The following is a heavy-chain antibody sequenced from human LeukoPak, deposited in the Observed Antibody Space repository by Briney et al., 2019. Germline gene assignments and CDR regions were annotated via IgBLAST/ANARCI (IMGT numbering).Heavy chain of an antibody. CDR2: IWYDGSNK. CDR3: ARETVTTYYYYGMDV. V-gene: IGHV3-33*08. J-gene: IGHJ6*02. CDR1: GFTFSSYS. Sequence: GGSLRLSCAASGFTFSSYSMNWVRQAPGKGLEWVAVIWYDGSNKYYADSVKGRFTISRDNSKNTLYLQMNSLRAEDTAVYYCARETVTTYYYYGMDVWGQGTTVTVSS. D-gene: IGHD4-11*01.